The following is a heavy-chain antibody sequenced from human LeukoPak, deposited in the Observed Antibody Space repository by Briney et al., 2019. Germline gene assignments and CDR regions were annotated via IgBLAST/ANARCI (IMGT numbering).Heavy chain of an antibody. CDR3: AREIFWSGYFSNLHFDY. V-gene: IGHV3-21*01. CDR2: ISSSSAYI. D-gene: IGHD3-3*01. J-gene: IGHJ4*02. Sequence: GGSLRLSCVASEFTFSSYNMNWVRQAPGKGLEWVSSISSSSAYIYYADSVKGRFTISRDNAKNSLYLQMDSLRAEDTAVYYCAREIFWSGYFSNLHFDYWGQGTLVTVSS. CDR1: EFTFSSYN.